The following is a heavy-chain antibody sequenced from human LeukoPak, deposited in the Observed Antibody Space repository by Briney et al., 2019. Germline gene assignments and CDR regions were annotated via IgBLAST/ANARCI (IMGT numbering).Heavy chain of an antibody. CDR2: ISAYNGNT. D-gene: IGHD6-6*01. V-gene: IGHV1-18*01. CDR1: GYTFTNYG. J-gene: IGHJ5*02. CDR3: ARAKIAAPANWFDP. Sequence: ASVKVSCKTSGYTFTNYGISWVRQAPGLGLEWMGWISAYNGNTNYAQKVQGRVTMTTDTSTSTAYMELRSLRFDDTAVYYCARAKIAAPANWFDPWGQGTLVIVSS.